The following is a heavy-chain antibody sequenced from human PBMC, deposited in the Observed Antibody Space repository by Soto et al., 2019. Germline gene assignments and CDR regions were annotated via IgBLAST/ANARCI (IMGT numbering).Heavy chain of an antibody. CDR3: VRVFDCSAASCRPWDAFDV. V-gene: IGHV3-33*01. J-gene: IGHJ3*01. Sequence: QVQLVESGGGVVQPGRSLRLSCAASGFTFSNYGMHWVRQAPGKGLEWVALIWYDGSNTYYADSVKGRFTISRDNSKNTLSLQMNSLRAEDTAVYYCVRVFDCSAASCRPWDAFDVWGQGTMVTVSS. CDR1: GFTFSNYG. D-gene: IGHD2-15*01. CDR2: IWYDGSNT.